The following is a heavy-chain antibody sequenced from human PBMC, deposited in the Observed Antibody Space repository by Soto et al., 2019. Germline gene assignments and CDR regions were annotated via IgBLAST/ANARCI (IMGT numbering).Heavy chain of an antibody. CDR3: ARALLGFSYGYGGYFDP. V-gene: IGHV4-34*01. Sequence: PSETLSLTCNVSGGSFNGYSWSWFRQTSGKGLDWIGDISYRGSTSYSPSLKSRLMISLDTSNNQFSLKVASVTAADTAVYYCARALLGFSYGYGGYFDPWGPGTLVTVSS. CDR2: ISYRGST. CDR1: GGSFNGYS. J-gene: IGHJ4*02. D-gene: IGHD3-16*01.